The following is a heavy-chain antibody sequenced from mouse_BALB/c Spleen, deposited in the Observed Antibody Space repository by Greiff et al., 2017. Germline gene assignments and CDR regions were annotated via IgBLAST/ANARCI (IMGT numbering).Heavy chain of an antibody. V-gene: IGHV5-17*02. Sequence: EVQGVESGGGLVQPGGSRKLSCAASGFTFSSFGMHWVRQAPEKGLEWVAYISSGSSTIYYADTVKGRITISRDNPKNTLFLQMTSLRAEDTAKYYCARGTATKYFDVWGAGTTVTVAS. D-gene: IGHD1-2*01. CDR3: ARGTATKYFDV. J-gene: IGHJ1*01. CDR1: GFTFSSFG. CDR2: ISSGSSTI.